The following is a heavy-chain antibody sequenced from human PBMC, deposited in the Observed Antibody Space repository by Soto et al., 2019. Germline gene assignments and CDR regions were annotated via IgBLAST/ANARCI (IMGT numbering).Heavy chain of an antibody. Sequence: EASVKVSCKASGYTFTSYGISWVRQAPGQGLEWMGWISAYNGNTNYAQKFQGRVTMTRNTSISTAYMELSSLRSEDTAVYYCARLDCTNGVCYFDYWGQGTLVTVSS. J-gene: IGHJ4*02. D-gene: IGHD2-8*01. CDR2: ISAYNGNT. CDR3: ARLDCTNGVCYFDY. V-gene: IGHV1-18*01. CDR1: GYTFTSYG.